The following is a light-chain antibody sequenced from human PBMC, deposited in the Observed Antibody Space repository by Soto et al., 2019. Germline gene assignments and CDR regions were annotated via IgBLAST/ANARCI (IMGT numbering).Light chain of an antibody. Sequence: EIGLTRSPGTLSLSPWERATLSGRASQTVRNNYLAWYQQKPGQAPRLLIYGASNRATGIPDRFSGSGSGTDFTLTISRLEPEDFAVYYCQQYGSSGTFGQGTKVDIK. CDR3: QQYGSSGT. J-gene: IGKJ1*01. V-gene: IGKV3-20*01. CDR1: QTVRNNY. CDR2: GAS.